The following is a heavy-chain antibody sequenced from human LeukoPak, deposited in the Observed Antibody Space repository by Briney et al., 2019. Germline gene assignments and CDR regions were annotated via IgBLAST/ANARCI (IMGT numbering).Heavy chain of an antibody. CDR1: GGSVRSGDYY. J-gene: IGHJ6*03. V-gene: IGHV4-30-4*08. D-gene: IGHD3-10*01. Sequence: SETLSLTCSVTGGSVRSGDYYWTWIRQPPGKGLEWIAYIYYSGSAEYNLSLQSRATISVDTPKNQFFLKLRSVTAADTAVYYCARRQYYYGSGSMDVWGKGTMVTISS. CDR3: ARRQYYYGSGSMDV. CDR2: IYYSGSA.